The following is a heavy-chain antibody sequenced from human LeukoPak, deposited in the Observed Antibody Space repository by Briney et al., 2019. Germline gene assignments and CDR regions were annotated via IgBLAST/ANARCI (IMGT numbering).Heavy chain of an antibody. J-gene: IGHJ4*02. Sequence: GRSLRLSCAASGFTFSSYAMHWVRQAPGKGLEWVAVISYDGSNKYYADSVKGRFTISRDNSKNTLYLQMNSLRAEDTAVYYCAKDISGVLRYFDYWGQGTLVTVSS. CDR1: GFTFSSYA. CDR3: AKDISGVLRYFDY. D-gene: IGHD3-9*01. V-gene: IGHV3-30*04. CDR2: ISYDGSNK.